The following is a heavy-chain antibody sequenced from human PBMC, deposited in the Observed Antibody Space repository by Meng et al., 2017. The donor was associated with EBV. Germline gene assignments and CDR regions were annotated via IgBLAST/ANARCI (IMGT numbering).Heavy chain of an antibody. V-gene: IGHV1-69*17. CDR2: ITPVFGIA. CDR1: GENFNNFG. J-gene: IGHJ4*02. D-gene: IGHD5-12*01. CDR3: VRDLWLRIGECV. Sequence: QVQLVESGAEVKKPESSVKVSCKGSGENFNNFGISWVRPAPGQGLEWMGDITPVFGIANYAESFQGRVTISADTSTRTAYMDLSSLRSDDTAVYYCVRDLWLRIGECVWGQGTLVTVSS.